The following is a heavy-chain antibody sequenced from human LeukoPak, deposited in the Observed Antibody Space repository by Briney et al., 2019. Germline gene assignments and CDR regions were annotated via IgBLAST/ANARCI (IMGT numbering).Heavy chain of an antibody. Sequence: ASVKVSCTASGYTFTGYYMHWVRQAPGQGLEWMGRINPNSGGTNYAQKFQGRVTMTRDTSISTAYMELSRLRSDDTAVYYCARDRYGEEGFDPWGQGTLVTVSS. CDR2: INPNSGGT. J-gene: IGHJ5*02. V-gene: IGHV1-2*06. CDR3: ARDRYGEEGFDP. D-gene: IGHD4-17*01. CDR1: GYTFTGYY.